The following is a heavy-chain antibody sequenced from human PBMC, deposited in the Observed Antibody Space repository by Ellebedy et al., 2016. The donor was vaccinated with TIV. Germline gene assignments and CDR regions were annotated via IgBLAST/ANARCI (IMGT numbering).Heavy chain of an antibody. Sequence: AASVKVSCKVSGYTLTELSIHWVRQAPGKGLEWMGGFDPEDGETIYAQMLQGRVTMTTATSTTTAYMEMRSLRSDATAVYYCARDQGDDYVWGSYLDYWGQGTLVTVSS. J-gene: IGHJ4*02. D-gene: IGHD3-16*02. CDR1: GYTLTELS. V-gene: IGHV1-24*01. CDR3: ARDQGDDYVWGSYLDY. CDR2: FDPEDGET.